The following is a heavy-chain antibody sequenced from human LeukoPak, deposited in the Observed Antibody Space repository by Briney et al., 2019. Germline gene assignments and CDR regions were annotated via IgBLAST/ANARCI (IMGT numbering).Heavy chain of an antibody. D-gene: IGHD1-7*01. CDR3: ARGNWNYGAFDI. Sequence: SETLSLTCTVSGGPISSYYWRWIRQPPPKGLHWIVYIYFSGSTTYNPSLKSRVTISVDTSKNQFSLKLSSVTAADTAVYYCARGNWNYGAFDIWGQGTMVTVSS. J-gene: IGHJ3*02. CDR2: IYFSGST. V-gene: IGHV4-59*01. CDR1: GGPISSYY.